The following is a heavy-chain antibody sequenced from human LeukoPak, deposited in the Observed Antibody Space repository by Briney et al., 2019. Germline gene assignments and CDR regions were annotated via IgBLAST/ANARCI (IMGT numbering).Heavy chain of an antibody. Sequence: GGSLRLSCEASGFTFGDYWMHWVRQAPGKGLLWVSQINSDGSSTDYADSVKGRFTISRDNTKNTLYLQMNSLRAEDTAVYYCVKRSAYYFDYWGQGTLVTVSS. V-gene: IGHV3-74*01. J-gene: IGHJ4*02. CDR3: VKRSAYYFDY. CDR2: INSDGSST. CDR1: GFTFGDYW.